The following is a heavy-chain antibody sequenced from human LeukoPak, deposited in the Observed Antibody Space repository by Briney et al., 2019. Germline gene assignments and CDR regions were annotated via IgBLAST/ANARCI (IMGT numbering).Heavy chain of an antibody. V-gene: IGHV3-30-3*01. J-gene: IGHJ4*02. CDR3: ARDFLDSSSYYFDY. CDR2: ISYDGSNK. Sequence: PGRSLRLYCAASGFTFSSYAMHWVRQTPGKGLEWVAVISYDGSNKYCADSVKGRFTISRDNSKNTLYLQMNSLRAEDTAVYYCARDFLDSSSYYFDYWGQGTLVTVSS. CDR1: GFTFSSYA. D-gene: IGHD6-6*01.